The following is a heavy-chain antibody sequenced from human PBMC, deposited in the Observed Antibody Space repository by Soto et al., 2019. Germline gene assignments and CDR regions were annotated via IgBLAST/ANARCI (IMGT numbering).Heavy chain of an antibody. J-gene: IGHJ5*02. CDR1: GFTVISNY. Sequence: GGSLSLSCAASGFTVISNYMSWVRQAPGKGLEWVSVIYSGGSTYYADSVKGRFTISRDNSKNTLYLQMNSLRAEDTAVYYCAKEVGIYSSSWYGWFDPWGQGTLVTVSS. V-gene: IGHV3-53*01. D-gene: IGHD6-13*01. CDR3: AKEVGIYSSSWYGWFDP. CDR2: IYSGGST.